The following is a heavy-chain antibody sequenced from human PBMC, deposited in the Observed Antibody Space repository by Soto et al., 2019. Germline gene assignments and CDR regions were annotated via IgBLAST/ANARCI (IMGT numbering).Heavy chain of an antibody. CDR3: AKDIVGATWVPDAFDF. D-gene: IGHD1-26*01. CDR1: GFTFDDYA. CDR2: INWNSGST. Sequence: EMQLAESGGGLVQPGRSLKLSCAASGFTFDDYAMHWVRQAPGKGRAWVSGINWNSGSTGYADSVKGRFTISRDNAKNYLYLQMNSLRAEDTALYDCAKDIVGATWVPDAFDFWGQGTMVTVSS. V-gene: IGHV3-9*01. J-gene: IGHJ3*01.